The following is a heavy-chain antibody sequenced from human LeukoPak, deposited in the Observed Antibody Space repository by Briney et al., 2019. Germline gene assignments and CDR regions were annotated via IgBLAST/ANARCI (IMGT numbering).Heavy chain of an antibody. J-gene: IGHJ4*02. CDR2: LYYSGST. CDR3: ARQAISGYDPPPFDS. D-gene: IGHD5-12*01. CDR1: GGSISSSTYY. Sequence: SETLSLTCTVSGGSISSSTYYWGWIRQPPGKGLEWIGNLYYSGSTYYNPSLKSRVTISVDTSKNQFSLKLSSVTAADTAVYYCARQAISGYDPPPFDSSSQGTLVTVSS. V-gene: IGHV4-39*01.